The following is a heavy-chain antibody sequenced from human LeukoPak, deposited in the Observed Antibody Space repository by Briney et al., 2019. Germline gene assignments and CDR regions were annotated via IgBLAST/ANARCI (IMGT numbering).Heavy chain of an antibody. V-gene: IGHV1-2*02. D-gene: IGHD1-26*01. CDR3: AREWELLRKYLYH. CDR2: INPNSGGT. CDR1: GYRFDDHF. Sequence: ASVKVSCKTSGYRFDDHFIHWVRQAPGQGLDWMGWINPNSGGTTYAQNFKGRVTMTWDTSISTAYMELSRLRSDDTAVYYCAREWELLRKYLYHWGQGTLVTVSS. J-gene: IGHJ1*01.